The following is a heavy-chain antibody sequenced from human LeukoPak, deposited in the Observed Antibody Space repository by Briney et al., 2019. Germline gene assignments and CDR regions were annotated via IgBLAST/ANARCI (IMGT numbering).Heavy chain of an antibody. CDR2: IKTDGSST. Sequence: GGSLRLSCAASGFTFSDYWMHWVRQAPGKGLVWVSRIKTDGSSTTYADSVKGRFTISRDNAKDTLYLQMNSLRAEDSAVYYCARDRSGWSFDYWGQGTLVTVSS. J-gene: IGHJ4*02. D-gene: IGHD6-19*01. CDR3: ARDRSGWSFDY. V-gene: IGHV3-74*01. CDR1: GFTFSDYW.